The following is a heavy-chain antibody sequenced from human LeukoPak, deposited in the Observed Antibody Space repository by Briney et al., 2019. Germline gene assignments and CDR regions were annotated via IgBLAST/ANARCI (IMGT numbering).Heavy chain of an antibody. D-gene: IGHD3-9*01. CDR1: GFTFRSYE. CDR3: ARAKAYFDWLFDY. V-gene: IGHV3-48*03. CDR2: ISSSGSTI. Sequence: GGSLRLSCAASGFTFRSYEMNWVRQAPGKGLEWVSYISSSGSTINYADSVKGRFTISRDNAKNSPYLQMNSLRAEDTAVYYCARAKAYFDWLFDYWGQGTLVTVSS. J-gene: IGHJ4*02.